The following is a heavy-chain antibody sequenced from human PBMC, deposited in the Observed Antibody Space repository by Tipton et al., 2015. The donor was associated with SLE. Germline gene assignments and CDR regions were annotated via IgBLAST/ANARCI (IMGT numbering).Heavy chain of an antibody. D-gene: IGHD4-17*01. CDR1: GDSISSYY. J-gene: IGHJ5*02. V-gene: IGHV4-59*01. Sequence: TLSLTCTVSGDSISSYYWSWIRQPPGKGLEWIGYIYYSGSTNYNPSLKSRVTISVDTSKNQFSLKLSSVTAADTAVYYCARSYGDYVNWFDPWGQGTLVTVSS. CDR3: ARSYGDYVNWFDP. CDR2: IYYSGST.